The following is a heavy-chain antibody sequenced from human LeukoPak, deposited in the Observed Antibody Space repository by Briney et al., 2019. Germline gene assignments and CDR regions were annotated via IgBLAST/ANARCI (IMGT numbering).Heavy chain of an antibody. CDR1: GGSISSGSYY. Sequence: SQTLSLTCTVSGGSISSGSYYWSWIRQPAGTGLEWIGRIYTSGSTNYNPSLKSRVTISVDTSKNQFSLKLSSVTAADTAVYYCAGEAPIAAAGYYYGMDVWGQGTTVTVSS. CDR2: IYTSGST. D-gene: IGHD6-13*01. J-gene: IGHJ6*02. CDR3: AGEAPIAAAGYYYGMDV. V-gene: IGHV4-61*02.